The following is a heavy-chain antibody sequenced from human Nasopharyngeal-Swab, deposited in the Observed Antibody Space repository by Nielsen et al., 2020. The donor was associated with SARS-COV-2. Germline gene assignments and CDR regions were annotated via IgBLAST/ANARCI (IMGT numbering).Heavy chain of an antibody. CDR1: GFTFSSYG. D-gene: IGHD4-17*01. Sequence: GESLKISCAASGFTFSSYGMHWVRQAPGKGLEWVAVIWYDGSNKYYADSVKGRFTISRDNSKNTPYLQMNSLRAEDTAVYYCARERDYGDYAVFDYWGQGTLVTVSS. CDR3: ARERDYGDYAVFDY. CDR2: IWYDGSNK. J-gene: IGHJ4*02. V-gene: IGHV3-33*01.